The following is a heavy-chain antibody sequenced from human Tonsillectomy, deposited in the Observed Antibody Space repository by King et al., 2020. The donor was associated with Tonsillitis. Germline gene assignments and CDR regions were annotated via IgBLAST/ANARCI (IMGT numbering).Heavy chain of an antibody. Sequence: QLVQSGGGVVQPGRSLRLSCTAPGFTFNSYAMHWVRQAPGKGLEWLAVISSGGSDIYSADSVKGRFTISRDNSKNTLYLQMNSLRPEDTAMYYCASSAAGTLIAGALDYWGQGTLVTVSS. V-gene: IGHV3-30*01. CDR1: GFTFNSYA. CDR3: ASSAAGTLIAGALDY. CDR2: ISSGGSDI. D-gene: IGHD3-22*01. J-gene: IGHJ4*02.